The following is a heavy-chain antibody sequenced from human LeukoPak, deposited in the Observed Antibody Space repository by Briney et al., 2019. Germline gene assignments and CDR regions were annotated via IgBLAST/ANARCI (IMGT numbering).Heavy chain of an antibody. CDR2: IYPGDSDT. Sequence: GESLQISCKGSGYSFTSYWIGWVRPLPGKGLEWMGIIYPGDSDTRYSPSFQGQVTISADKSISTAYLQWSSLKASDTAMYYCARRRGLVRGYNWFDPWGQGTLVTVSS. V-gene: IGHV5-51*01. CDR3: ARRRGLVRGYNWFDP. D-gene: IGHD3-10*01. CDR1: GYSFTSYW. J-gene: IGHJ5*02.